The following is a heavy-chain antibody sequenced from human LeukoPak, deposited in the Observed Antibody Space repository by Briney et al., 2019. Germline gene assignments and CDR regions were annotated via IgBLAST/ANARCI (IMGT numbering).Heavy chain of an antibody. D-gene: IGHD6-13*01. V-gene: IGHV3-30*02. CDR1: GFTFSSYG. Sequence: GGSLRLSCAASGFTFSSYGMHWVRQAPGKGLEWVAFIRYDGSSKFYADSVKGRFTISRDNAKNSLYLQMNSLRAEDTAVYYCAREKGSSWPSPFDYWGQGTLVTVSS. CDR3: AREKGSSWPSPFDY. CDR2: IRYDGSSK. J-gene: IGHJ4*02.